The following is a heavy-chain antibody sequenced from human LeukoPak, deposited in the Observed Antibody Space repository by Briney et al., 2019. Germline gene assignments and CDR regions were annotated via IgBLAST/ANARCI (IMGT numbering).Heavy chain of an antibody. CDR1: GYTFTSYA. D-gene: IGHD3-9*01. Sequence: ASVKVSCKASGYTFTSYAMNWVRQAPGQGLEWMGWINTNTGNPTYGQGFTGRFVFSLDTSVSTAYLQISSLKAEDTAVYYCARQKAYDLLTAAGYYFDFWGQGTLVTVSS. J-gene: IGHJ4*02. CDR3: ARQKAYDLLTAAGYYFDF. V-gene: IGHV7-4-1*02. CDR2: INTNTGNP.